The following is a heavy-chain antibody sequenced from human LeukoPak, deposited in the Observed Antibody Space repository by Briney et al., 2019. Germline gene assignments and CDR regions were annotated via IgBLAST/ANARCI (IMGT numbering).Heavy chain of an antibody. CDR1: GYSFTSYY. Sequence: GASVKVSCKASGYSFTSYYIHWVRQAPGQGLEWMGWINPNSGGTKYAQTFQGRVTLTRDTSATTAYMELSSLRSDDTAVYYCAKARRISPAGTDWLDPWGQGTLVTVSS. J-gene: IGHJ5*02. D-gene: IGHD6-13*01. CDR2: INPNSGGT. V-gene: IGHV1-2*02. CDR3: AKARRISPAGTDWLDP.